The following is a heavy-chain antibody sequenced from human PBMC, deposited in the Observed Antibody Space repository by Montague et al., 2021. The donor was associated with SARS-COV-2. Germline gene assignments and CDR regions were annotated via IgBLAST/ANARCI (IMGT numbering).Heavy chain of an antibody. J-gene: IGHJ4*02. CDR1: GGSFSGNY. Sequence: SETLSLTCAVYGGSFSGNYWNWIRQPPGKGLEWIGEINHSGSTNYNPSLKSRVTISVDTSKNQFSLKLSSVTAADTAVYYCAREVGRGYSGYEGEYWGQGTLVTVSS. V-gene: IGHV4-34*01. D-gene: IGHD5-12*01. CDR2: INHSGST. CDR3: AREVGRGYSGYEGEY.